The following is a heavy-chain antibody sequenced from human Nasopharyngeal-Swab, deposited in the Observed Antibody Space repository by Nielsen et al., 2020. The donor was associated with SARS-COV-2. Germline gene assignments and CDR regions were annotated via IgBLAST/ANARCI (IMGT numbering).Heavy chain of an antibody. V-gene: IGHV3-43*01. CDR2: ISWDDGST. D-gene: IGHD6-19*01. CDR1: GFTFDDYT. CDR3: AKASISSGWD. J-gene: IGHJ4*02. Sequence: LKISCAASGFTFDDYTMHWVRQAPGKGLEWVSLISWDDGSTYYADSVKGRFTISRDNSKNSLYLQMNSLRTEDTALYYCAKASISSGWDWGQGTLVTVSS.